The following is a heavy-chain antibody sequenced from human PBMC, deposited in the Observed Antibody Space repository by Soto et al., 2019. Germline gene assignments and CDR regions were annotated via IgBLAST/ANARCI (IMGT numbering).Heavy chain of an antibody. CDR3: AKVFVKVGSKARGYYYGMDV. J-gene: IGHJ6*02. D-gene: IGHD4-4*01. Sequence: SCAASGFTVSSYAMSWVRQAPGKGLEWVSAISGSGGSTYYADSVKGRFTISRDNSKNTLYLQMNSLRAEDTAVYYCAKVFVKVGSKARGYYYGMDVWGQGTTVTVSS. V-gene: IGHV3-23*01. CDR1: GFTVSSYA. CDR2: ISGSGGST.